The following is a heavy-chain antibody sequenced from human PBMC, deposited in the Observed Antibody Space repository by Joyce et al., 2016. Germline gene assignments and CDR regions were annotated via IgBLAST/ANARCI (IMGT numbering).Heavy chain of an antibody. CDR2: TNPNSGDT. V-gene: IGHV1-2*04. Sequence: QVQLVQTGDEVKKPGAPVKVSCKASGYILTDYFIHWVRQAAGQGLEWMGWTNPNSGDTHSAQKFQVWVTLTLDTSIRTAYIELRRLKSDYTAIYYCARASNCWDGTIYKRMDVCGQGSTVTVSS. D-gene: IGHD2-2*01. CDR1: GYILTDYF. CDR3: ARASNCWDGTIYKRMDV. J-gene: IGHJ6*02.